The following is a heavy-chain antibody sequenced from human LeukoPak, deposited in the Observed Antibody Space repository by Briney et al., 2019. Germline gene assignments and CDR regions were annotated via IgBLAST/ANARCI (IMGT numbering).Heavy chain of an antibody. CDR1: GGSISSYY. J-gene: IGHJ4*02. CDR3: ARLRRDYGGQTDC. Sequence: PSETLSLTCTVSGGSISSYYWSWIRQPPGKGLEWIGYIYYSGSTNYNPSLKSRVTISVDTSKNQFSLKLSSVTAADTAVYYCARLRRDYGGQTDCWGQGTLVTVSS. V-gene: IGHV4-59*08. CDR2: IYYSGST. D-gene: IGHD4-17*01.